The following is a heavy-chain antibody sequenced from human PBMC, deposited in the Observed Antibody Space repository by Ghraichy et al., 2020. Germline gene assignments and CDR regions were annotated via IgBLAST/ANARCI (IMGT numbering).Heavy chain of an antibody. V-gene: IGHV3-30*02. CDR2: IRYDGSNK. J-gene: IGHJ4*02. D-gene: IGHD3-22*01. Sequence: GGSLRLSCAASGFTFSSYGMHWVRQAPGKGLEWVAFIRYDGSNKYYADSVKGRFTISRDNSKNTLYLQMSSLKDEETAWYYCAKGYRPNYYDSSGSLFGNWGQGTLVTVSS. CDR3: AKGYRPNYYDSSGSLFGN. CDR1: GFTFSSYG.